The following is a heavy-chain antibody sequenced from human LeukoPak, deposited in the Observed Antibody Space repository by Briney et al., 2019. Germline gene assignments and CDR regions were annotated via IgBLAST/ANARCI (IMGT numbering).Heavy chain of an antibody. Sequence: SETLSLTCTVSGGSISSSSYYWGWIRQPPGKGLEWIGSIYYSGSTYYNPSLKSRVTISVDTSKNQFSLKLSSVTAADTAVYYCARDQRKARLPDYWGQGTLVTVSS. J-gene: IGHJ4*02. CDR3: ARDQRKARLPDY. D-gene: IGHD6-6*01. CDR2: IYYSGST. CDR1: GGSISSSSYY. V-gene: IGHV4-39*07.